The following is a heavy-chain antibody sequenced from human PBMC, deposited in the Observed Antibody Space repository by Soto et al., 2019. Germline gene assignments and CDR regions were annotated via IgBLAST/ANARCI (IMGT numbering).Heavy chain of an antibody. J-gene: IGHJ4*02. Sequence: EVQLVESGGGLVQPGGSLRLSCTASGFSVSSHEMNWVRQAPGKGLEWMSFLSSALLTTHYADSVKGRFTISRDSAKNVLYLQMNSLRAEETAVYYCARETDSSGPFDYWGQGTLVTVAS. V-gene: IGHV3-48*03. CDR2: LSSALLTT. CDR1: GFSVSSHE. D-gene: IGHD6-19*01. CDR3: ARETDSSGPFDY.